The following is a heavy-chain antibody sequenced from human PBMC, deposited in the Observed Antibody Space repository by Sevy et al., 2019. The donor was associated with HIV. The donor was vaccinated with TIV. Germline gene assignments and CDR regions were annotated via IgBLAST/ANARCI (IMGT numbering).Heavy chain of an antibody. Sequence: ASVKVSCKASGYTFASEGISWVRQAPGQGLEWMGWIGPNNRNRNSAQKFQTRVTLTIDRSTCTAFMELRGLRSDDTAMYYCARVPTYYYGSATYFESWGQGTLVTVSS. CDR2: IGPNNRNR. CDR1: GYTFASEG. J-gene: IGHJ4*02. V-gene: IGHV1-18*01. D-gene: IGHD3-10*01. CDR3: ARVPTYYYGSATYFES.